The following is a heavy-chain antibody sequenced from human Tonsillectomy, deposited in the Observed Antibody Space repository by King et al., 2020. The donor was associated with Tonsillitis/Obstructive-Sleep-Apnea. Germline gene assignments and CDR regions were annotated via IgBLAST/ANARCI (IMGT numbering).Heavy chain of an antibody. CDR1: RFTFSSYA. CDR2: ISYDGRNK. V-gene: IGHV3-30*01. Sequence: VQLVESGGGVVQPGWSLRLSCAASRFTFSSYAMHWFLQAPGKGLEWVASISYDGRNKYYADSVKCLFTISRDNSKNTLYLQMNSLRAEDTAVYYCARAIFGVVWDAFDIWGQGTMVTVSS. J-gene: IGHJ3*02. D-gene: IGHD3-3*01. CDR3: ARAIFGVVWDAFDI.